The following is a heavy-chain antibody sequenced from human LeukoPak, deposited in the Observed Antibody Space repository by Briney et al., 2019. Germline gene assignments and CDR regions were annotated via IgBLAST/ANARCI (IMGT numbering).Heavy chain of an antibody. D-gene: IGHD6-19*01. CDR1: GFTFSSYG. J-gene: IGHJ6*02. Sequence: PGGSLRLSCAASGFTFSSYGMHWVRQAPGKGLEWVAVISYDGSNKYYADSVKGRFTISRDNSKNTLYLQMNSLRAEDTAVYYCARDKGGWYYYGMDVWGQGTTVTVSS. V-gene: IGHV3-30*03. CDR2: ISYDGSNK. CDR3: ARDKGGWYYYGMDV.